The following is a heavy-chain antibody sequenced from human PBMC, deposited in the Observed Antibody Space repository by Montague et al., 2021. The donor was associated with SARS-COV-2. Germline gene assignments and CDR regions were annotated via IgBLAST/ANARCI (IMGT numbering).Heavy chain of an antibody. CDR1: FGSISTYY. CDR2: ILYNGST. CDR3: ARQDAWAYCGDECYRGWFDS. V-gene: IGHV4-59*01. Sequence: SETLSLTCTVSFGSISTYYWSWIRQPPGKGLEWIGFILYNGSTKYNPSLKRRVSISLDTSKNQSSLKLSSVTAADTAVYYCARQDAWAYCGDECYRGWFDSWGQGTLVTVSS. J-gene: IGHJ5*01. D-gene: IGHD2-21*01.